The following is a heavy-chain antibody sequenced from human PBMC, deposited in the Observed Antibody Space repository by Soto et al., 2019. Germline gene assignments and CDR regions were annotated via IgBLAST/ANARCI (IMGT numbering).Heavy chain of an antibody. CDR3: VQTPGWPGFDF. D-gene: IGHD6-19*01. V-gene: IGHV3-53*01. J-gene: IGHJ4*02. CDR2: IYGGGTT. CDR1: GFAVSSKY. Sequence: EVQLVESGGGLIQPGGSLRLSCAASGFAVSSKYMTWVRQAPGKGLEWVSVIYGGGTTYYAESVKGRFTISRDTSKNTLYLQMNSRIVEDTAVYYCVQTPGWPGFDFWGQGTLVSVSS.